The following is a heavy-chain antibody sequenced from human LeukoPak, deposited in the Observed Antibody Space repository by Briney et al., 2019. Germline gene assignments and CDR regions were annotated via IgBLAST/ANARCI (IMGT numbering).Heavy chain of an antibody. V-gene: IGHV3-23*01. CDR1: GFTFSSYA. CDR2: ISGSGGST. CDR3: ARAIAVDY. D-gene: IGHD2-15*01. Sequence: GGSLRLSCAASGFTFSSYAMSWVRQAPGKGLEWVSTISGSGGSTYHADSVKGRFTISRDKSKNTLYLQMNSLRAEDTAVYYCARAIAVDYWGQGTLVTVSS. J-gene: IGHJ4*02.